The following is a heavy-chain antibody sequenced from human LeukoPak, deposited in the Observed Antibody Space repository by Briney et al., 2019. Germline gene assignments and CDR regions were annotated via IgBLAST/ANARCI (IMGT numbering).Heavy chain of an antibody. CDR3: ARDSPVCSY. CDR1: GFTLSSHG. J-gene: IGHJ4*02. D-gene: IGHD3-10*02. V-gene: IGHV3-23*01. Sequence: GGSLRLSCAASGFTLSSHGMSWVRQALGKGLEWVSAIGDSGDSTYYADSVKGRFTISRDTSKNTLYLQMNSLRAEDTAVYYCARDSPVCSYWGQGTLVTVSS. CDR2: IGDSGDST.